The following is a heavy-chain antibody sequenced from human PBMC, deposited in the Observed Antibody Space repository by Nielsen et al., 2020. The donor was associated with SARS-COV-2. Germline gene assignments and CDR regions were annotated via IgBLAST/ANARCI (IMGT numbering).Heavy chain of an antibody. V-gene: IGHV4-61*01. CDR2: IHYSGST. CDR1: GVSISSGCYY. CDR3: ARGRHYYDSSGYYFDY. Sequence: SETLSLSCTVSGVSISSGCYYWSCIRQHPGKGLEWIGYIHYSGSTYYNPSLKSRVTISVDTSKNQFSLKLSSVTAADTAVYYCARGRHYYDSSGYYFDYWGQGTLVTVSS. D-gene: IGHD3-22*01. J-gene: IGHJ4*02.